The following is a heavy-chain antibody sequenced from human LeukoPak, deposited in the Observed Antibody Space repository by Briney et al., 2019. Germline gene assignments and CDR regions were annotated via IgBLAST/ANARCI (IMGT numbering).Heavy chain of an antibody. Sequence: GGSLRLSCAASGFSFGSFWMTWVRQAPGKGLEWVGHINEDGSQTNYIDSVTGRFTISRDNTKDSLYLQMNSLRAEDTAVYFCVRDVGYFHFDSWGQGILVTVSS. J-gene: IGHJ4*02. CDR3: VRDVGYFHFDS. CDR2: INEDGSQT. V-gene: IGHV3-7*01. D-gene: IGHD1-1*01. CDR1: GFSFGSFW.